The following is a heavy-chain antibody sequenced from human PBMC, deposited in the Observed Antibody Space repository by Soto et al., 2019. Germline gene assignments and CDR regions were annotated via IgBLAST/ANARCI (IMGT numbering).Heavy chain of an antibody. CDR1: GGSFSGYY. CDR2: INHSGST. J-gene: IGHJ5*02. CDR3: ARGLSVVVVASWFDP. V-gene: IGHV4-34*01. Sequence: SETLSLTCAVYGGSFSGYYWSWIRQPPGKGLEWIGEINHSGSTNYNPSLKSRVTISVDTSKNQFSLKLSSMTAADTAVYYCARGLSVVVVASWFDPWGQGTLVTVSS. D-gene: IGHD2-15*01.